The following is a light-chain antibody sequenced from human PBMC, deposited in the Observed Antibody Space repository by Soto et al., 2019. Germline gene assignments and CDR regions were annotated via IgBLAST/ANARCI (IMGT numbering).Light chain of an antibody. Sequence: EIVMTQSPATLSVSPGERATLSCRASQSVSSNLAWYQQKPGQAPRLLIYGASTRATGIPARFSGSGSGTELSLTISSLQSEDFAVYYCQQYNDWPPKQYTFGQGTKLEIK. CDR3: QQYNDWPPKQYT. V-gene: IGKV3-15*01. J-gene: IGKJ2*01. CDR1: QSVSSN. CDR2: GAS.